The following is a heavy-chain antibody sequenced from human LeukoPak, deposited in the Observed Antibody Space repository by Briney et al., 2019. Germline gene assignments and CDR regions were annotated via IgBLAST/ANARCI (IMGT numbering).Heavy chain of an antibody. V-gene: IGHV4-59*01. Sequence: PSETLSLTCTVSGGSISSYYWSWIRQPPGKGLEWIGYIYYSGSTNYKPSLKSRVTISVETSKNQFSLKLRSVTAADTAVYYCARHDYGDYPFDYWGQGTLVTVSS. CDR1: GGSISSYY. CDR2: IYYSGST. CDR3: ARHDYGDYPFDY. D-gene: IGHD4-17*01. J-gene: IGHJ4*02.